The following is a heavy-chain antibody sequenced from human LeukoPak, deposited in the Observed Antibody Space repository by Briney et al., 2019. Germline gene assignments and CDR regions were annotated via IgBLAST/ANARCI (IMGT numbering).Heavy chain of an antibody. J-gene: IGHJ3*02. CDR3: ARDVSSRTRHAFDI. CDR1: GFTFSSYS. V-gene: IGHV3-48*01. Sequence: QSGGSLRLSCAASGFTFSSYSMNWVRQAPGKGLEWVSYISSSSSTIYYADSVKGRFTISRDNAKNSLYLQMNSLRAEDTAVYYCARDVSSRTRHAFDIWGQGTMVTVSS. CDR2: ISSSSSTI. D-gene: IGHD2-2*01.